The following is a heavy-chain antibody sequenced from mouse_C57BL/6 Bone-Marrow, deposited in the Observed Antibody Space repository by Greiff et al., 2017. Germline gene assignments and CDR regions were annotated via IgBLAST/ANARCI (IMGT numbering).Heavy chain of an antibody. Sequence: QVQLQQPGAELVMPGASVKLSCKASGYTFTSYWMHWVKQRPGQGLEWIGEIDPSDSYTNYNQKFKCKSTLTVDKSSSTAYMQLSSLTSEDSAVYYCARGGYYAMDYWGQGTSVTVSS. J-gene: IGHJ4*01. CDR1: GYTFTSYW. CDR3: ARGGYYAMDY. V-gene: IGHV1-69*01. CDR2: IDPSDSYT.